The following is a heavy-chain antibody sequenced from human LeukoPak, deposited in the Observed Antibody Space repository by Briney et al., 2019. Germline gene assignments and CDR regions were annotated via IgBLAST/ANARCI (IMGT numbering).Heavy chain of an antibody. D-gene: IGHD6-13*01. CDR3: ASAGIAAAGAHFDY. Sequence: GGSLRLSCAASGFTFSSYEMNWVRQAPGKGLEWVSSISSSSSYIYYADSVKGRFTISRDNAKNSLYLQMNSLRAEDTAVYYCASAGIAAAGAHFDYWGQGTLVTVSS. CDR2: ISSSSSYI. J-gene: IGHJ4*02. CDR1: GFTFSSYE. V-gene: IGHV3-21*01.